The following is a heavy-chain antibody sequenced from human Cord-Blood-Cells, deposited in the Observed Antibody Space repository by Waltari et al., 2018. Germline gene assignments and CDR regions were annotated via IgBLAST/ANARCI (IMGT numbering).Heavy chain of an antibody. Sequence: QVQLVQSGAEVTKPGASVKVSRKASGYPFTACSLHWRRQAPGQGLEWMGWINPNSGGTNYAQKFQGRVTMTRDTSISTAYMELSRLRSDDTAVYYCARDDAFDIWGQGTMVTVSS. CDR1: GYPFTACS. CDR3: ARDDAFDI. CDR2: INPNSGGT. V-gene: IGHV1-2*02. J-gene: IGHJ3*02.